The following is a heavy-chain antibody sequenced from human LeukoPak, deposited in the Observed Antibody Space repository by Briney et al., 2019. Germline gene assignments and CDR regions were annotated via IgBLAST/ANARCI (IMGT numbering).Heavy chain of an antibody. D-gene: IGHD3-3*01. V-gene: IGHV5-10-1*01. Sequence: GESLRISCKGSGYSFTNYWINWVRQMPGKGLEWMGRIDPSDSYTNYSPSFQGHVTISADKSISTAYLQWSSLKASDTAMYYCARGRSGYYQDYFDYWGQGTLATVSS. CDR1: GYSFTNYW. CDR3: ARGRSGYYQDYFDY. CDR2: IDPSDSYT. J-gene: IGHJ4*02.